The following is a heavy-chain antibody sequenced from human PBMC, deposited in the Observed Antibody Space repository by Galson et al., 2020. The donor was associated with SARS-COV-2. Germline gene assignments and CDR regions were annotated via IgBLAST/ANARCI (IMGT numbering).Heavy chain of an antibody. CDR1: GGSIRSGDFS. V-gene: IGHV4-30-4*01. D-gene: IGHD3-3*01. CDR2: MFYSGSR. CDR3: ARGGYDYFDY. J-gene: IGHJ4*02. Sequence: SETLSLTCTVSGGSIRSGDFSWSWIRQTPGKGLEWLGYMFYSGSRYYNPSLKSRVTISLETSENQFSLKLSSVTAAVTAVYYCARGGYDYFDYWGQGTLVTVSS.